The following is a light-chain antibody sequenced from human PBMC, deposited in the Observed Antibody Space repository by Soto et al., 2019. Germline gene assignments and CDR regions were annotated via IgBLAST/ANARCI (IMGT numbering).Light chain of an antibody. J-gene: IGKJ2*01. CDR2: RTS. V-gene: IGKV3-20*01. CDR3: QHLNNWPSYT. Sequence: EIVLTQSPGTLSSSPGERATLSCRASQSVSSSYLAWYQQKPGQAPRLLIYRTSNRATGIPDRFSGSGSGTEFTLTISSLQPEDFAIYYCQHLNNWPSYTFGQGTKVDIK. CDR1: QSVSSSY.